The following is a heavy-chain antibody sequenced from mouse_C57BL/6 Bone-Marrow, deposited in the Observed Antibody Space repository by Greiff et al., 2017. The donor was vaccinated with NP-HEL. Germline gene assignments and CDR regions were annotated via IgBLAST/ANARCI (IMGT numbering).Heavy chain of an antibody. CDR3: ARRRGPYAMDY. J-gene: IGHJ4*01. V-gene: IGHV5-16*01. CDR2: INYDGSST. CDR1: GFTFSDYY. D-gene: IGHD3-3*01. Sequence: EVKLVESEGGLVQPGRSMKLSCTASGFTFSDYYMAWVRQVPEKGLEWVANINYDGSSTYYLDSLKSRFIISRDNAKNILYLQMSSLKSEDTATYYCARRRGPYAMDYWGQGTSVTVSS.